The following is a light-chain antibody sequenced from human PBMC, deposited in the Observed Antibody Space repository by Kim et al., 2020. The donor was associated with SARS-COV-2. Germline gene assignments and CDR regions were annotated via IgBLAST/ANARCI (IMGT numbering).Light chain of an antibody. J-gene: IGKJ1*01. Sequence: SPGDRATLSCRVSQDVGVDLAWYQQRSGQAPRLLIYHASSRATDVPARFSGSGSGTDFTLTITSVQSEDFVFYYCHQYNTRPPWTFGQGTKVDIK. CDR1: QDVGVD. V-gene: IGKV3-15*01. CDR3: HQYNTRPPWT. CDR2: HAS.